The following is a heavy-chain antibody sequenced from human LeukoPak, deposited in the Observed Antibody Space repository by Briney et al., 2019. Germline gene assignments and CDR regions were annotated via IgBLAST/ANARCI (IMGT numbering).Heavy chain of an antibody. Sequence: GESLKISCKGSGYSFTSYRIGWVRQMPGKGLEWMGIICPGDSDTRYSPSFQGQVTISADKSISTAYLQWSSLKASDTAMYYCARPNIAARPGWFDPWGQGTLVTVSS. CDR3: ARPNIAARPGWFDP. D-gene: IGHD6-6*01. CDR1: GYSFTSYR. V-gene: IGHV5-51*01. CDR2: ICPGDSDT. J-gene: IGHJ5*02.